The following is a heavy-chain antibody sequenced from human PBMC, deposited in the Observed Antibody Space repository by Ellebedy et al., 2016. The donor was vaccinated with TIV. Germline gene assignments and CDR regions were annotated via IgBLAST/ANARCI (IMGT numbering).Heavy chain of an antibody. CDR2: INTDGSST. J-gene: IGHJ3*02. CDR3: VRDRMGATYTFDM. V-gene: IGHV3-74*01. D-gene: IGHD2-21*01. Sequence: GESLKISCAASGFTFSTYWMHWVRQAPGKGLMWVSRINTDGSSTGYADSVKGRFTISRDNAKNTLYLQMDSLRAEDTAVYYCVRDRMGATYTFDMWGQGTMVTVSS. CDR1: GFTFSTYW.